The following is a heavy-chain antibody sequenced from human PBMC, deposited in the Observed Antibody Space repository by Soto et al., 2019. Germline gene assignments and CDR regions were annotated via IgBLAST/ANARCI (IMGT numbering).Heavy chain of an antibody. Sequence: GGSLRLSCAASGFTFSSYGMHWVRQAPGKGLEWVAVISYDGSNKYYADSVKGRFTISRDNSKNTLYLQMNSLRAEDTAVYYCAKDSYYGSGSYYDYWGQGTLVTVSS. CDR3: AKDSYYGSGSYYDY. D-gene: IGHD3-10*01. V-gene: IGHV3-30*18. CDR2: ISYDGSNK. J-gene: IGHJ4*02. CDR1: GFTFSSYG.